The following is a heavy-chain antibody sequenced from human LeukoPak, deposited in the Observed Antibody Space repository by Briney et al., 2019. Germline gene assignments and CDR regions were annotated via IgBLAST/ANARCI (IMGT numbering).Heavy chain of an antibody. CDR2: INTNTGNP. J-gene: IGHJ4*02. CDR1: GYTFTSYA. V-gene: IGHV7-4-1*02. Sequence: ASVKVSCKASGYTFTSYAMNWVRQAPGRGLEWMGWINTNTGNPTYAQGFTGRFVFSLDTSVSTAYLQISSLKAEDTAVYYCASTGPNNYYDSSGYQSAYYFDYWGQGTLVTVSS. CDR3: ASTGPNNYYDSSGYQSAYYFDY. D-gene: IGHD3-22*01.